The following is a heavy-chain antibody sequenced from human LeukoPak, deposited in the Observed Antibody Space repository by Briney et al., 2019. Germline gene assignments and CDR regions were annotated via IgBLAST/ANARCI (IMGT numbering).Heavy chain of an antibody. D-gene: IGHD3-22*01. CDR3: ARDRAYDSSGPGYYYYYMDV. V-gene: IGHV4-59*01. J-gene: IGHJ6*03. CDR1: GGSINSYY. Sequence: KPSETLSLTCTVAGGSINSYYWGWIRQPPGKGLEWIGYIYYSGSTNYNPSLKSRVTISVDTSKNQFSLRLNSVTAADTAVYYCARDRAYDSSGPGYYYYYMDVWGKGTTVTVSS. CDR2: IYYSGST.